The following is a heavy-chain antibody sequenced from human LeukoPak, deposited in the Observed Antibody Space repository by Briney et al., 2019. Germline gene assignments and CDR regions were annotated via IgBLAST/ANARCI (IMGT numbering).Heavy chain of an antibody. V-gene: IGHV3-23*01. D-gene: IGHD6-13*01. Sequence: GGSLRLSCAASGFTFSSYAMSWVRQAPGKGLEWVSAISGSGGSTYYADSVKGRFTISRDNSKNTLYLQMNSLRAEDTAVYYCARAGLSSWREFYYYYYGMDVWGQGTTVTVSS. CDR3: ARAGLSSWREFYYYYYGMDV. CDR2: ISGSGGST. CDR1: GFTFSSYA. J-gene: IGHJ6*02.